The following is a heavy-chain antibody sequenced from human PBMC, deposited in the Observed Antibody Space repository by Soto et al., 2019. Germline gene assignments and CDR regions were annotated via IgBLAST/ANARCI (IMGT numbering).Heavy chain of an antibody. CDR3: ALWFGELSIDY. Sequence: QVQLVQSGAEVKKPGSSVKVSCKASRGTFSSYTISWVRQAPGQGLEWMGRIIPILGIANYAQKFQGRVTITADKSTSSAYMELSSLRSEDTAVYYCALWFGELSIDYWGQGTLVTVSS. V-gene: IGHV1-69*02. J-gene: IGHJ4*02. CDR1: RGTFSSYT. CDR2: IIPILGIA. D-gene: IGHD3-10*01.